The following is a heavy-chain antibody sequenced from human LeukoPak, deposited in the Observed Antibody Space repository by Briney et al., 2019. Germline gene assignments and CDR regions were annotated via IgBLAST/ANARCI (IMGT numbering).Heavy chain of an antibody. CDR3: ARDHDWGVDY. V-gene: IGHV1-2*02. Sequence: ASVKVSCKASGFTFTDHYMHWVRQAPGQGLEWMGWINGKRGDTNYAQNFQDRVTMTRDTSTSTVYMELSRLAVDDTAVYYCARDHDWGVDYWGQGTLVTVSS. CDR1: GFTFTDHY. CDR2: INGKRGDT. D-gene: IGHD7-27*01. J-gene: IGHJ4*02.